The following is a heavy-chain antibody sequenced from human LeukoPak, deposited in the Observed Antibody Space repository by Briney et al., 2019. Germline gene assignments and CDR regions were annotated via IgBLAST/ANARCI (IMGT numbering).Heavy chain of an antibody. CDR2: FSPYNDNT. CDR3: ARVYCSTMNCYDRFDP. V-gene: IGHV1-18*01. D-gene: IGHD2-2*01. Sequence: GASVKVSCKASGYTFTSYGIGWVRQAPGQGLEWVGWFSPYNDNTNYAQKLQGRVTLTLDTSTSSAYMELRSLRYDDTAVYYCARVYCSTMNCYDRFDPWGQGTLVTVSS. CDR1: GYTFTSYG. J-gene: IGHJ5*02.